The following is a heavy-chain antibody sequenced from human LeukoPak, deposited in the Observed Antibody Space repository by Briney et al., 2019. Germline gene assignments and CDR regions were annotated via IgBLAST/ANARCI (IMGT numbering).Heavy chain of an antibody. V-gene: IGHV3-21*01. Sequence: GGSLRLSCAASGFTFSDYSFNWVRQAPGEGLEWVSSISNTGTYIYYADSVKGRFTISRDNAKNSLYLQMNSLRVEDTAVYYCARHYYYDSSAYYYREFDYRGQGTLVTVSS. CDR1: GFTFSDYS. CDR3: ARHYYYDSSAYYYREFDY. D-gene: IGHD3-22*01. CDR2: ISNTGTYI. J-gene: IGHJ4*02.